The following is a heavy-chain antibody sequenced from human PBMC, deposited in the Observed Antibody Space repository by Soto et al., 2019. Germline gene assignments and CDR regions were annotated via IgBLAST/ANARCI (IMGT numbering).Heavy chain of an antibody. Sequence: EVRLLEAGGGLKQPGGSLRLSCAASGFTFKESAMNWVRQAPGKGLEWVASISGNGATTYYAASGKGRFTFSRDNSKNTVHLQMNSLRGEDTAVYYCAKDRGGFTSGWEFFDFWGQGTLVTVSS. CDR3: AKDRGGFTSGWEFFDF. V-gene: IGHV3-23*01. CDR2: ISGNGATT. J-gene: IGHJ4*02. CDR1: GFTFKESA. D-gene: IGHD6-19*01.